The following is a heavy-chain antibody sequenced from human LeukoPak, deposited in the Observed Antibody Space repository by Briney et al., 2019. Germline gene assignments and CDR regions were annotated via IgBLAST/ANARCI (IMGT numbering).Heavy chain of an antibody. D-gene: IGHD6-13*01. J-gene: IGHJ3*02. V-gene: IGHV3-7*01. CDR1: GFTFSSYW. CDR3: ASSLYSSGWSLNSGAFDI. Sequence: GGSLRLSCAASGFTFSSYWMSWVRQAPGKGLEWVANIKQDGSEKYYVDSAKGRFTISRDNAKNSLYLQMNSLRAEDTAVYYCASSLYSSGWSLNSGAFDIWGQGTMVTVSS. CDR2: IKQDGSEK.